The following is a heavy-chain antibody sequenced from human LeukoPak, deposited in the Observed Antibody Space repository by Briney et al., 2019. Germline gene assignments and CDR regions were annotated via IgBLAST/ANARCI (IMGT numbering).Heavy chain of an antibody. Sequence: PSETLSLTCTVSGGSISSYYWSWIRQPPGKGLVWIGYIYYSGSTNYNPSLKSRVTISVDTSKNQFSLKLSSVTAADTAVYYCARARGVVVPAAISHYYYMDVWGKGTTVTVSS. CDR3: ARARGVVVPAAISHYYYMDV. CDR2: IYYSGST. V-gene: IGHV4-59*01. J-gene: IGHJ6*03. D-gene: IGHD2-2*01. CDR1: GGSISSYY.